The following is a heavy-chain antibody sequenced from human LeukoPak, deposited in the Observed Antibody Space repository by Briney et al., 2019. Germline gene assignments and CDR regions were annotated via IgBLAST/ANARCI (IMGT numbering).Heavy chain of an antibody. CDR3: ARFETRGTGDFDN. V-gene: IGHV3-21*01. CDR2: ISSSSTYI. CDR1: GFIFSSYS. Sequence: PGGSLRLSCAASGFIFSSYSMNWVRQTPGKRLEWVSSISSSSTYIFYADSVRGRFTISRDDAKNSLYLQMNSLRDEDTAVCYCARFETRGTGDFDNWGQGTLVTVSS. D-gene: IGHD3/OR15-3a*01. J-gene: IGHJ4*02.